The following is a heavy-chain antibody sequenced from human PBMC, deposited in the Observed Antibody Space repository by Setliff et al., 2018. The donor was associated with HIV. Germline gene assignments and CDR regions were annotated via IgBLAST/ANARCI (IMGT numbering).Heavy chain of an antibody. D-gene: IGHD2-2*01. J-gene: IGHJ6*02. V-gene: IGHV3-74*01. Sequence: GGSLRLSCAASGFTFSSYWMHWVRQVPGKGLMWVSRINGDGTTKRYAESVQGRFTISRDNSKNTLYLQMNSLRAEDTAVYYCVRDGGSTSWNFLYYYGMDVWGQGTTVTVSS. CDR2: INGDGTTK. CDR1: GFTFSSYW. CDR3: VRDGGSTSWNFLYYYGMDV.